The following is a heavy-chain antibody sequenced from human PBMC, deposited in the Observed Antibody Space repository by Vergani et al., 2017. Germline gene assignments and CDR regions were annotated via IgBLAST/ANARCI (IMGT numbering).Heavy chain of an antibody. D-gene: IGHD5-12*01. CDR2: TNSDGSST. V-gene: IGHV3-74*01. J-gene: IGHJ4*02. CDR3: ARDVPSTGGYDR. Sequence: EVQRGESGGGLVQPGGSLRLSCVASGFRFSSYWLHWVRQAPGKGLVWVSRTNSDGSSTTYAVSVKGRFTISRYNTKNTLYLKRNSLRIEDTSVYFFARDVPSTGGYDRWGQGTLVIVSS. CDR1: GFRFSSYW.